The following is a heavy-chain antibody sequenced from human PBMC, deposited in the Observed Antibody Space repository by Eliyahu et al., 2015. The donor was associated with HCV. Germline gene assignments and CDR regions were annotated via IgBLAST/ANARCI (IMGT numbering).Heavy chain of an antibody. V-gene: IGHV1-2*02. J-gene: IGHJ4*02. D-gene: IGHD3-22*01. Sequence: QVQLVQSGAXVKKPGASVTLSCKASGYXXXTYYIHWVRQAPGQGXEWMGWINTNSGGTKSAERFLDRLTMTRDTSTSTASMELSGLRSDDTAVYFCASLYYYDTSGYSSFDYWGQGTLVRVSS. CDR2: INTNSGGT. CDR3: ASLYYYDTSGYSSFDY. CDR1: GYXXXTYY.